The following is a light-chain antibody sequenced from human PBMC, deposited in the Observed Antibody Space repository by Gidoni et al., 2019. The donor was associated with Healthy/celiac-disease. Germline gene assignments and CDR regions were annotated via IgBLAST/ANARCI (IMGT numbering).Light chain of an antibody. CDR3: QQYNNWPPLT. J-gene: IGKJ4*01. CDR1: QSVSSN. V-gene: IGKV3-15*01. CDR2: GAS. Sequence: IVMTQSPATLSVSPGERATLSCRAGQSVSSNLAWYQQKPDQAPRLLIYGASTRATGIPARFSGSGSGTEFTLTISSLQSEDFAVYYCQQYNNWPPLTFGGXTKVEIK.